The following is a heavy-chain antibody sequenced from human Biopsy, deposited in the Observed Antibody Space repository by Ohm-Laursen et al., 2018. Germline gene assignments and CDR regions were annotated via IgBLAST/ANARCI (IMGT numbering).Heavy chain of an antibody. Sequence: GPSVKLSCTVSSYTFTDYNIHWMRQAPGQGLEWLGYINCKTAATNYAQKFQGTVTMTRDTSISTVYPALGIVRSADTAIYYCARDPLNGHKHFDYWGQGSLVTVSS. D-gene: IGHD2-8*01. CDR3: ARDPLNGHKHFDY. CDR1: SYTFTDYN. CDR2: INCKTAAT. V-gene: IGHV1-2*02. J-gene: IGHJ4*02.